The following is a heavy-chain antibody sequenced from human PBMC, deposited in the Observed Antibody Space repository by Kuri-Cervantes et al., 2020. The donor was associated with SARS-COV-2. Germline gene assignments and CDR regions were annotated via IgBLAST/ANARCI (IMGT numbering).Heavy chain of an antibody. V-gene: IGHV4-59*01. CDR3: ARSGWYSRGVTHFYMDA. CDR2: IYYSGST. Sequence: SETLSLTCTVSGGSISSYYWSWIRQPPGKGLEWIGYIYYSGSTNYNPSLKSRVTISVDTSKNQFSLKLSSVTAADTALYFCARSGWYSRGVTHFYMDAWGKGTMVTSP. D-gene: IGHD6-19*01. CDR1: GGSISSYY. J-gene: IGHJ6*03.